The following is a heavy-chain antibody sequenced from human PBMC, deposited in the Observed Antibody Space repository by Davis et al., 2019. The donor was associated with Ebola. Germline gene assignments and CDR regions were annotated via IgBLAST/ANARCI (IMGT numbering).Heavy chain of an antibody. CDR2: IRSKANSYAT. V-gene: IGHV3-73*01. D-gene: IGHD3-3*01. CDR3: TQSSDFWSGYYAQDYYYYGMDV. CDR1: GFTFSGSA. Sequence: PGGSLRLSCAASGFTFSGSAMHWVRQASGKGLEWVGRIRSKANSYATAYAASVKGRFTISRDDSKNTAYLQMNSLKTEDTAVYYCTQSSDFWSGYYAQDYYYYGMDVWGQGTMVTVSS. J-gene: IGHJ6*02.